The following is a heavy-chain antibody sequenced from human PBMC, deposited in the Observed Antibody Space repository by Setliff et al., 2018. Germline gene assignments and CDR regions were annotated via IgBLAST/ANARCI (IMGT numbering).Heavy chain of an antibody. D-gene: IGHD3-3*01. CDR2: INPNSGGT. J-gene: IGHJ4*02. CDR3: AKVGGDGITIFGVVIIQDLGFDY. Sequence: ASVKVSCKASGYTFTGYYMHWVRQAPGQGLEWMGWINPNSGGTNYAQKFQGWVTMTRDTSISTAYMELSRLRSDDTAVYYCAKVGGDGITIFGVVIIQDLGFDYWGQGTLVTVSS. CDR1: GYTFTGYY. V-gene: IGHV1-2*04.